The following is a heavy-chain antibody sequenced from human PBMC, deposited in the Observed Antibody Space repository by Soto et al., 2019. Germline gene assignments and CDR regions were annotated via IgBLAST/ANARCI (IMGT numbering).Heavy chain of an antibody. D-gene: IGHD3-22*01. V-gene: IGHV4-34*01. CDR1: GGSFSDYY. CDR2: IYHSGDT. J-gene: IGHJ5*02. Sequence: SETLSLTCAVNGGSFSDYYWSWIRQPPGKGLEWIGEIYHSGDTNYNPSLKRRVTISIGTSKNQFFLKLTSVTAADTALYYCARGGRRFPLIVVVPSVFDPWGQGTLVTVSS. CDR3: ARGGRRFPLIVVVPSVFDP.